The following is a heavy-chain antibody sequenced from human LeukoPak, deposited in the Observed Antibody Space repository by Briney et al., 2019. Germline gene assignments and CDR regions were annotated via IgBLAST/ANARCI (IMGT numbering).Heavy chain of an antibody. CDR1: GFTFSSYP. Sequence: PGGSLRLSCAASGFTFSSYPMHWVRQAAGKGLEWVTVISYDGSNRYHADSVKGRFTVSRDNSKNTLYLQMNSLRADDTAVYYCAGEYRDSLDYWGQGTLVTVSS. J-gene: IGHJ4*02. CDR3: AGEYRDSLDY. CDR2: ISYDGSNR. V-gene: IGHV3-30*01. D-gene: IGHD2-2*01.